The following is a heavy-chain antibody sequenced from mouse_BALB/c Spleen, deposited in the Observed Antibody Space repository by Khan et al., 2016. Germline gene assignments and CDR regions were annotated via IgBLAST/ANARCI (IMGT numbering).Heavy chain of an antibody. CDR3: ATGYDSFWYFDV. Sequence: EVQLQEPGPGLVKPSQSLSLTCTVTDYSITSEFAWNWIRQFPGNKLEWMGYISYSGSTSYNPSLKSRISITRDTSKNQFFLQLNSVTTEDTATYFCATGYDSFWYFDVWGTGTAVSVSS. J-gene: IGHJ1*03. V-gene: IGHV3-2*02. CDR2: ISYSGST. CDR1: DYSITSEFA. D-gene: IGHD2-2*01.